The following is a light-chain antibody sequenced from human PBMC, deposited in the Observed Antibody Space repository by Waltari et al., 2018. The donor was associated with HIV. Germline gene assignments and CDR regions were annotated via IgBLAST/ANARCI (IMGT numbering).Light chain of an antibody. Sequence: QSVLTQPPSASGTPGQRVTISCSGSSSNIGINSVHWYQQLPGAAPTLLIYTNNQRPSRVPDRFSGSKSGTSASLAISGLQSEDEADYYCAAWDDSLNGFVFGAGTKVTVL. CDR3: AAWDDSLNGFV. J-gene: IGLJ1*01. CDR1: SSNIGINS. CDR2: TNN. V-gene: IGLV1-44*01.